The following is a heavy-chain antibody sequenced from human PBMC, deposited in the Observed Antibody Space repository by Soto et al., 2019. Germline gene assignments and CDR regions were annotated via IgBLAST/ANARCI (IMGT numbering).Heavy chain of an antibody. CDR1: GFTFSSYA. J-gene: IGHJ6*02. CDR3: ARDYYRFNSGYGFSMDV. D-gene: IGHD5-12*01. Sequence: QVQLVESGGGVVQPGRSLRLSCAASGFTFSSYAMHWVRQAPGKGLEWVAVISYDGSNKYYADSVKGRFTISRDNSKKSLYLQLNSLGAEDTAVYYCARDYYRFNSGYGFSMDVWGQGTTVTVSS. CDR2: ISYDGSNK. V-gene: IGHV3-30-3*01.